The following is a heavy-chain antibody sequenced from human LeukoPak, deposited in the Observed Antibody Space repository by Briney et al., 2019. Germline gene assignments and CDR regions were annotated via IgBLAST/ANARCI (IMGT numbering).Heavy chain of an antibody. CDR3: ARDPRQWEPFGMDV. D-gene: IGHD1-26*01. CDR2: IWHDGSNK. J-gene: IGHJ6*02. CDR1: GFTFSSYD. Sequence: PGGSLRLSCAASGFTFSSYDMHWVRQAPGKGLEWVAVIWHDGSNKYYADSVKGRFTISRDNSKNTLYLQMNSLRAEDTAVYYCARDPRQWEPFGMDVWGQGTTVTVSS. V-gene: IGHV3-33*01.